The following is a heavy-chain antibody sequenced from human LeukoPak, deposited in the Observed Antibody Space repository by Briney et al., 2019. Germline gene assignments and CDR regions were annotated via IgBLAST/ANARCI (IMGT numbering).Heavy chain of an antibody. CDR2: ITGSGSRT. D-gene: IGHD5-18*01. CDR1: GFTFSSYA. J-gene: IGHJ4*02. V-gene: IGHV3-23*01. CDR3: VKDRRRGYSYGYLDDY. Sequence: GGSLRLSCAASGFTFSSYAMSWVRQAPGKGLEWVSAITGSGSRTYYADSVKGRFTISRDNSKNTLYLQMSSLRAEDTAVYYCVKDRRRGYSYGYLDDYWGQGTLVTVSS.